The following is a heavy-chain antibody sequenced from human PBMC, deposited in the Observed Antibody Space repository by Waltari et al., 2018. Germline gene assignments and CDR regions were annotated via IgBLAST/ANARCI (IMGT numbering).Heavy chain of an antibody. Sequence: QVQLVQSGAEVQKPGSSVKVSCTASGGTFRSFALSWVRQATGQGLEWMGGIIPILGIANYAQKFQGRVTITADKSTSTAYMELSSLRSEDTAVYYCARGVVSLEGMHLMDYYYMDVWGKGTTVTVSS. V-gene: IGHV1-69*10. CDR1: GGTFRSFA. CDR2: IIPILGIA. J-gene: IGHJ6*03. D-gene: IGHD3-3*01. CDR3: ARGVVSLEGMHLMDYYYMDV.